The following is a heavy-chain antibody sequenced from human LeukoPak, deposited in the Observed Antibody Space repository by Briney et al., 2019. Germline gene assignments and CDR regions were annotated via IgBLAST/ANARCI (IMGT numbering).Heavy chain of an antibody. CDR3: ARDRYYDSRGNYYESGY. J-gene: IGHJ4*02. CDR2: IMPILGTT. CDR1: GATFSNYA. V-gene: IGHV1-69*05. D-gene: IGHD3-22*01. Sequence: ASVRVSCKTSGATFSNYAITWVRQAPGQGLEWMGGIMPILGTTNYEQKFQGRVSISTDESKTTAYMELSGLRSEDTAVYYCARDRYYDSRGNYYESGYWGQGTLVTVSS.